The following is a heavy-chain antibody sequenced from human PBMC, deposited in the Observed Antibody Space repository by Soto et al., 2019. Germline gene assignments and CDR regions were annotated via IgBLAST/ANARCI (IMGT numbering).Heavy chain of an antibody. V-gene: IGHV4-31*11. CDR3: ARVGMITNYGMDV. Sequence: SETLSLTCAVSGGSIGSGGYSWTWIRQHPGKGLEWIGYIYYSGSTYYKPSLKSRVTISVDTSKTQLSLKRSSVTAADTAVYSCARVGMITNYGMDVCGQGTRVTVYS. D-gene: IGHD3-16*01. CDR2: IYYSGST. CDR1: GGSIGSGGYS. J-gene: IGHJ6*02.